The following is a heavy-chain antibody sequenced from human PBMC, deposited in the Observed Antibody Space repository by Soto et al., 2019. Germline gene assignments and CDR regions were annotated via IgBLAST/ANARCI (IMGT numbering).Heavy chain of an antibody. Sequence: SGFTFSSWSMNWVREARGKGLEWVAAIGTGGDTYYPCSVKGRFTISRENAKNSLYLQMNGLRAGDTAVYYCARARSTSWYGRDFDYWGQGTLVTLSS. V-gene: IGHV3-13*01. CDR3: ARARSTSWYGRDFDY. D-gene: IGHD6-13*01. CDR1: GFTFSSWS. CDR2: IGTGGDT. J-gene: IGHJ4*02.